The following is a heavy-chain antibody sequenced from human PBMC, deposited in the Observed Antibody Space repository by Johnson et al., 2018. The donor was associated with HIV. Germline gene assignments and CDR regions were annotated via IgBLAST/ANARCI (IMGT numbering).Heavy chain of an antibody. CDR1: GFTFSNAW. D-gene: IGHD3-22*01. V-gene: IGHV3-15*01. CDR2: IKSKTDGGTT. Sequence: VQLVESGGGLVQPGGSLRLSCAASGFTFSNAWMSWVRQAPGKGLEWVGRIKSKTDGGTTDYAAPVKGRFTISRDDSKNTLYLQMNSLRVEDTATYYCAKDQGAGEVTMRVVVTPPARAFDVWGQVTMVTVSS. CDR3: AKDQGAGEVTMRVVVTPPARAFDV. J-gene: IGHJ3*01.